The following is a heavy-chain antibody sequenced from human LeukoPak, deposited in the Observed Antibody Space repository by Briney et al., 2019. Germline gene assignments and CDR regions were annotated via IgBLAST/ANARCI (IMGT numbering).Heavy chain of an antibody. CDR3: ARHQLDEWELTPGHAFDI. CDR1: GGSISSGGYY. J-gene: IGHJ3*02. D-gene: IGHD1-26*01. CDR2: IYHSGST. Sequence: PSETLSLTCTVSGGSISSGGYYWSWIRQPPGKGLEWIGYIYHSGSTYYNPSLKSRVTISVDRSKNQFSLKLSSVTAADTAVYYCARHQLDEWELTPGHAFDIWGQGTMVTVSS. V-gene: IGHV4-30-2*01.